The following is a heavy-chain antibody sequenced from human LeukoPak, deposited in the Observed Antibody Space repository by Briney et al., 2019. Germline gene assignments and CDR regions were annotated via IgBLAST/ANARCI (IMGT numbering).Heavy chain of an antibody. CDR1: GFLFSGYS. Sequence: PGGSLRPSCAASGFLFSGYSMTWVRQAPGKGLEWVAIISNDGSRKYYAHSVEGRFTISRDNSKNTLYLQMDSLRAEDTAVYYCARDRAWNYFDYWGQGTLVTVSS. CDR2: ISNDGSRK. V-gene: IGHV3-30*03. J-gene: IGHJ4*02. D-gene: IGHD3-3*01. CDR3: ARDRAWNYFDY.